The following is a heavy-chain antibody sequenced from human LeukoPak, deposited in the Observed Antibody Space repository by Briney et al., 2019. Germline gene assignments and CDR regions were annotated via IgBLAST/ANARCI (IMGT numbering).Heavy chain of an antibody. Sequence: PSETLSLTRAVYGGSLSGYYWSWIRQPPGKGLEWIGEINHSGSTNYNPSLKSRAAISVDTSKNQFSLNLSSVTAADTAVYYCARRHYGSGNIDSWGQGTLVTVSS. CDR1: GGSLSGYY. CDR2: INHSGST. V-gene: IGHV4-34*01. D-gene: IGHD3-10*01. CDR3: ARRHYGSGNIDS. J-gene: IGHJ4*02.